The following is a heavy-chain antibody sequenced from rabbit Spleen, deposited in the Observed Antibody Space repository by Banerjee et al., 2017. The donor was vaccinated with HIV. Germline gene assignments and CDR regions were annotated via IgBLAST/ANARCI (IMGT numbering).Heavy chain of an antibody. CDR3: ARDTGSSFSSYGMDL. CDR1: GFSFSSAYD. V-gene: IGHV1S45*01. D-gene: IGHD8-1*01. Sequence: QEQLVESGGGLVQPGASLTLTCTASGFSFSSAYDMYWVRQAPGKGLEWIAYIYTTNGSPYYATWAKGRFTCSKTSSTTVTLQMTRLTAADTATYFCARDTGSSFSSYGMDLWGQGTLVTVS. J-gene: IGHJ6*01. CDR2: IYTTNGSP.